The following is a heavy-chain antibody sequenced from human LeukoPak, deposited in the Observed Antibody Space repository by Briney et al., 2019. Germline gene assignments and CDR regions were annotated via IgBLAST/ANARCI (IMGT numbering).Heavy chain of an antibody. Sequence: ASVKVSCKASGGSFSSSAFNWVRQAPGQGLECMGGIVPIFGESMYAEKFQGRVTITADESTSTAYMELSSLRSEDTAVYYCALTVVVVAATSPYGMDVWGQGTTVTVSS. J-gene: IGHJ6*02. CDR1: GGSFSSSA. CDR2: IVPIFGES. D-gene: IGHD2-15*01. V-gene: IGHV1-69*13. CDR3: ALTVVVVAATSPYGMDV.